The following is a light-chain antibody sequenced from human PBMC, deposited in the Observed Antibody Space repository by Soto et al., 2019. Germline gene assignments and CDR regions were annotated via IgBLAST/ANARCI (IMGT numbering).Light chain of an antibody. V-gene: IGKV1-5*03. CDR2: RAS. Sequence: DIQMTQSPSTLSASVGDRVTITCRASQSISNWLAWYQQKPGKAPKLLIYRASSLESGVPSRFSGSGSGTEFTLTISSLQPDDFATYYCQHYDSYPTWTFGQGTKVDIK. CDR3: QHYDSYPTWT. J-gene: IGKJ1*01. CDR1: QSISNW.